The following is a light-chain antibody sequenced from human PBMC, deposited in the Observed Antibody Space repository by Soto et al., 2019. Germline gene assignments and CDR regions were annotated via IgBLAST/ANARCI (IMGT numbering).Light chain of an antibody. V-gene: IGKV3-15*01. CDR3: QQYNNWPWT. J-gene: IGKJ1*01. Sequence: EIVMTQSPATLSVSPGERATLSCRASQSVSSILAWYQQKPGQAPRLLIYGASTRATGIPARFSGSGSGTGFTLTISSLQSEDFAVYYCQQYNNWPWTFGQGTKVEVK. CDR1: QSVSSI. CDR2: GAS.